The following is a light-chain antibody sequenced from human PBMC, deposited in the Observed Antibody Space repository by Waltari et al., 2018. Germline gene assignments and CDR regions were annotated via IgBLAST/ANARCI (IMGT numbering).Light chain of an antibody. Sequence: RASQIVGTNLAWYQKRPGKAPKLLIYDACDRAGGVPARFSGSSSGVEFTLTISSLEPEDSGVYFCQQRYKWPHSFGGGTKVEI. CDR1: QIVGTN. CDR3: QQRYKWPHS. J-gene: IGKJ4*01. CDR2: DAC. V-gene: IGKV3-11*01.